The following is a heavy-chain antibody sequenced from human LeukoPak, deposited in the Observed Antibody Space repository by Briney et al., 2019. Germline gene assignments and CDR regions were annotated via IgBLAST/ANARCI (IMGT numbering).Heavy chain of an antibody. Sequence: ASVKVSCKASGYTFTSYDINWVRQATGQGLEWMGWMNPNSGNTGYAQKFQGRVTITADESTSTAYMELSSLKSEDTAVYYCARGFGVVTPDRLYYFDYWGQGTLVTVSS. CDR1: GYTFTSYD. CDR3: ARGFGVVTPDRLYYFDY. CDR2: MNPNSGNT. J-gene: IGHJ4*02. V-gene: IGHV1-8*01. D-gene: IGHD3-3*01.